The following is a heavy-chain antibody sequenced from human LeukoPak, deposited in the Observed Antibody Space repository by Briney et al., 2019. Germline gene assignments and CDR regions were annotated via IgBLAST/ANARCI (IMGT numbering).Heavy chain of an antibody. V-gene: IGHV4-61*02. D-gene: IGHD3-10*01. CDR1: GVSIGSDNYL. CDR2: ILSSGST. CDR3: AVRKFGYPFDI. J-gene: IGHJ3*02. Sequence: SQTLSLTCTLSGVSIGSDNYLWSWVRQPAGKGLEWIGRILSSGSTNYNPSLRSRVTFSMDTSKNKFSLHLISVTAADTAVYYCAVRKFGYPFDIWGQGTMVTVSS.